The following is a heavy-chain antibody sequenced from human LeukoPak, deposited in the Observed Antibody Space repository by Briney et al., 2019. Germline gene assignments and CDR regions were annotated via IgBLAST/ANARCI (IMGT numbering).Heavy chain of an antibody. J-gene: IGHJ4*02. CDR1: GFTFYSYW. D-gene: IGHD3-9*01. Sequence: GGSLRLSCAASGFTFYSYWMHWVRQAPGKGLVWVSRINGDGSSTTYADSVKGRFTISRDNAKNTLYLQMNSLRAEDTAVYYCAKLAPFDWLETDDYWGQGTLVTVSS. V-gene: IGHV3-74*01. CDR2: INGDGSST. CDR3: AKLAPFDWLETDDY.